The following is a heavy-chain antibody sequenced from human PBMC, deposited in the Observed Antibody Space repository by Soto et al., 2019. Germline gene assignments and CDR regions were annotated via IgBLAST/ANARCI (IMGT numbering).Heavy chain of an antibody. V-gene: IGHV1-69*01. CDR1: GGTFSSYA. CDR2: IIPIFGTA. CDR3: ARGEGVYAVTPKTGMDV. J-gene: IGHJ6*02. Sequence: QVQLVQSGAEVKKPGSSVKVSCKASGGTFSSYAISWVRQAPGQGLEWMGGIIPIFGTANYAQKFQGRVTITADESTSTAYTGLSSLRSEDTAVYYCARGEGVYAVTPKTGMDVWGQGTTVTVSS. D-gene: IGHD4-17*01.